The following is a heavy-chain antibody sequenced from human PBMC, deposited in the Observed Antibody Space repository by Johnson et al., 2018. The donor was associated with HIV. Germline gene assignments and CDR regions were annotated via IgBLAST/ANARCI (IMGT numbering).Heavy chain of an antibody. CDR1: GFTFSSYW. CDR2: INSDGSST. CDR3: SRVQIISGFNWHYYESSIDAVDI. V-gene: IGHV3-74*02. J-gene: IGHJ3*02. D-gene: IGHD3-22*01. Sequence: VQLVESGGGLVQPGGSLRLSCAASGFTFSSYWMHWVRQAPGKGLVWVSRINSDGSSTSYADSVKGRFTISRDNAKNSLYLQMNSLRAEDTAVYYCSRVQIISGFNWHYYESSIDAVDIWGQGTMVTVSS.